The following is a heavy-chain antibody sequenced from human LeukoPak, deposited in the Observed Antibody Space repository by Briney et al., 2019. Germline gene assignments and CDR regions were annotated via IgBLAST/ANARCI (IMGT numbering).Heavy chain of an antibody. CDR3: AILGYCSSTSCSHHHFDY. D-gene: IGHD2-2*01. V-gene: IGHV4-39*01. CDR1: GGSISSSSYY. CDR2: IYYSGST. J-gene: IGHJ4*02. Sequence: SETLSLTCTVSGGSISSSSYYWGWIRQPPGKGLEWIGSIYYSGSTYYNPSLKSRVTISVDTSKNQFSLKLSFVTAADTAVYYCAILGYCSSTSCSHHHFDYWGQGTLVTVSS.